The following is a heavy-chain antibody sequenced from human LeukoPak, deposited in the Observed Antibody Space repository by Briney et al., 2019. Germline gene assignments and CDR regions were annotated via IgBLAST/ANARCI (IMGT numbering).Heavy chain of an antibody. J-gene: IGHJ4*02. Sequence: GGSLRLSCAASGFTFSSYWMSWVRQAPGKGLEWVANIKQDGSEKYYVDSVKGRFTISRDNAKNSLYLQMNSLRAEDTAVYYCARDKILYYYDSSGGFDYWGQGTLVTVSS. D-gene: IGHD3-22*01. CDR2: IKQDGSEK. CDR1: GFTFSSYW. V-gene: IGHV3-7*01. CDR3: ARDKILYYYDSSGGFDY.